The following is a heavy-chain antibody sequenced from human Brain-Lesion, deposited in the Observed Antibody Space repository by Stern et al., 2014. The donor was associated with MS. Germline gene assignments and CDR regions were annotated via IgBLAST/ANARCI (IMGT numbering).Heavy chain of an antibody. Sequence: QVQLVQSGAEVKKPGASVKVSCKVSGYNLTELSMHWVRQAPRKGLEWMGGFDPEEGETIYAQKFQGRVTMTEDTSTDTAYMELSSLRSEDTAVYYCATLSPGAGGNYYRHFDYWGQGTLVTVSS. CDR2: FDPEEGET. V-gene: IGHV1-24*01. CDR1: GYNLTELS. CDR3: ATLSPGAGGNYYRHFDY. D-gene: IGHD1-26*01. J-gene: IGHJ4*02.